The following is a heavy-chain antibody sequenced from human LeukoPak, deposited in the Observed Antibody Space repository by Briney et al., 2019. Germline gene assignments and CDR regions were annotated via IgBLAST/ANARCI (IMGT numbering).Heavy chain of an antibody. V-gene: IGHV3-21*01. CDR1: GFTFSSYS. D-gene: IGHD3-10*01. Sequence: PGGSLRLSCAASGFTFSSYSMNWVRQAPGKGLEWVSSISSSSSYIYYADSVKGRFTISRDNAKNSLYLQMNSLRAEDTAVYYCARAGIWFGELLAFDIWGQGTMVTVSS. CDR3: ARAGIWFGELLAFDI. J-gene: IGHJ3*02. CDR2: ISSSSSYI.